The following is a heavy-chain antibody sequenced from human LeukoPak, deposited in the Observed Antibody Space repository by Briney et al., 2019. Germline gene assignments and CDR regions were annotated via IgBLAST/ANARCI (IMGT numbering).Heavy chain of an antibody. D-gene: IGHD2-21*02. CDR3: AREGHIVVVTANWGLVSAFDI. CDR1: GGTFSSYA. V-gene: IGHV1-69*05. CDR2: IIPIFGTA. J-gene: IGHJ3*02. Sequence: SVKVSCKASGGTFSSYAISWVRQAPGQGLEWMGRIIPIFGTANYAQKFQGRVTITTDESTSTAYMELSSLRSEVTAVYYCAREGHIVVVTANWGLVSAFDIWGQGTMVTVSS.